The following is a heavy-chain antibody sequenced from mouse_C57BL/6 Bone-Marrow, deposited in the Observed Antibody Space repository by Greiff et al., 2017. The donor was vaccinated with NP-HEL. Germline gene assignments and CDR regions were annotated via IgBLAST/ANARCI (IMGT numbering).Heavy chain of an antibody. V-gene: IGHV1-42*01. J-gene: IGHJ4*01. CDR3: ARLRKDY. Sequence: EVQLVESGPELVKPGASVKISCKASGYSFTGYYMNWVKQSPEKSLEWIGEINPSTGGTTYNQKFKAKATLTVDKSSSTAYMQLKSLTSEDSAVYYCARLRKDYWGQGTSVTVSS. CDR1: GYSFTGYY. CDR2: INPSTGGT.